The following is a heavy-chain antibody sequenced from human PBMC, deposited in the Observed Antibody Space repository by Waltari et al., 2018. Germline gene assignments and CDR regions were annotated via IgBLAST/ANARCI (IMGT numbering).Heavy chain of an antibody. J-gene: IGHJ6*02. D-gene: IGHD6-13*01. Sequence: QLQLQESGPGLVKPSETLSLTCTVSGGSISSSSYYWGWIRQPPGKGLEWIGSIYYSGSTYYNPSLKSGVTISVDTSKNQFSRKLSSVTAADTAGYYCASLVYSSSWYGPVYGMDVWGQGTTVTVSS. V-gene: IGHV4-39*01. CDR2: IYYSGST. CDR1: GGSISSSSYY. CDR3: ASLVYSSSWYGPVYGMDV.